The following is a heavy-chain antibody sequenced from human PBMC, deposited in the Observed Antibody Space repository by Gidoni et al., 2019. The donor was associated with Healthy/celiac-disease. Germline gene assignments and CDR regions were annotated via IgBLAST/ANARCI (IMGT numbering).Heavy chain of an antibody. CDR1: GGSLSGYY. J-gene: IGHJ6*03. CDR2: INHSGST. D-gene: IGHD3-10*01. CDR3: ARGRRITMVRGAIYYYYMDV. V-gene: IGHV4-34*01. Sequence: QVQLQQWGAGLLKPSATLSLTCAVYGGSLSGYYWSWIRQPPGKGLEWIGEINHSGSTNYNPSLKSRVTISVDTSKNQFSLKLSSVTAADTAVYYCARGRRITMVRGAIYYYYMDVWGKGTTVTVSS.